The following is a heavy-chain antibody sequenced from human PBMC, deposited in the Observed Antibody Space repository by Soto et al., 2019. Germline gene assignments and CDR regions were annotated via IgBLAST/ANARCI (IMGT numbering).Heavy chain of an antibody. CDR1: GGSVSSGGYY. D-gene: IGHD2-8*01. CDR3: ARRALPQCINGVCYKDGFWDY. CDR2: IYYSGTT. Sequence: QVQLQESGPGLVKPSQTLSLTCTVSGGSVSSGGYYWSWIRQHPGTGLEWIGYIYYSGTTYFTTSLKSRASISLDTSKNEFSLKLTSVTAADTAVYYCARRALPQCINGVCYKDGFWDYWGQGALVTVSS. V-gene: IGHV4-31*03. J-gene: IGHJ4*02.